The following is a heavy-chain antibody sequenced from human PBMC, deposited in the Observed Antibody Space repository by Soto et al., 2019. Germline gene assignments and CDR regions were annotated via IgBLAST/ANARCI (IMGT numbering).Heavy chain of an antibody. CDR3: AKRGAYNSGWVGDIDY. Sequence: EVQLLESGGGLVQPGGSLRLSCAASGFTFSNYAMSWVRQAPGKGLEWVSSITNSGRSTYYADSVKGRFTISRDNYKNTLYLQMNSLRADDTAVYYCAKRGAYNSGWVGDIDYWGQGNLVTVSS. CDR1: GFTFSNYA. CDR2: ITNSGRST. D-gene: IGHD6-19*01. J-gene: IGHJ4*02. V-gene: IGHV3-23*01.